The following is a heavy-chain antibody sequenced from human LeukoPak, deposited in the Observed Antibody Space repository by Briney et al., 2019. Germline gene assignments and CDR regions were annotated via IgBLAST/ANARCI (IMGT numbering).Heavy chain of an antibody. CDR1: GGSISSSSYY. J-gene: IGHJ3*02. CDR2: IYYSGST. D-gene: IGHD3-3*01. CDR3: ASPFYDFWSGAFDI. Sequence: SETLSLTCTVSGGSISSSSYYWGWIRQPPGKGLEWIGSIYYSGSTYYNPSLKSRVTISVDTSKNQFSLKLSSVTAADTAVYYCASPFYDFWSGAFDIWGQGTMVTVSS. V-gene: IGHV4-39*01.